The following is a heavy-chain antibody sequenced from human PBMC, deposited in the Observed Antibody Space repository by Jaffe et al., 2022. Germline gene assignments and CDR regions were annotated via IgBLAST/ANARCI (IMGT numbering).Heavy chain of an antibody. CDR3: TRVLVKEFMITFPAFDI. V-gene: IGHV3-49*03. CDR1: GFTFGDYA. J-gene: IGHJ3*02. D-gene: IGHD3-16*01. Sequence: EVQLVESGGGLVQPGRSLRLSCTASGFTFGDYAMSWFRQAPGKGLEWVGFIRSKAYGGTTEYAASVKGRFTISRDDSKSIAYLQMNSLKTEDTAVYYCTRVLVKEFMITFPAFDIWGQGTMVTVSS. CDR2: IRSKAYGGTT.